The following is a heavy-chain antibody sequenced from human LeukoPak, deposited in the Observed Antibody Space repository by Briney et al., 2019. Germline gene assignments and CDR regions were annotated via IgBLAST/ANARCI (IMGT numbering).Heavy chain of an antibody. CDR3: ARTYYDFWSGYYPCFDY. V-gene: IGHV3-7*01. D-gene: IGHD3-3*01. CDR2: IKQDGSEK. CDR1: GFTFSSYW. J-gene: IGHJ4*02. Sequence: GGSLRLSCAASGFTFSSYWMSWVRQAPGKGLEWVANIKQDGSEKYYVDSVKGRFTISRDNAKNSLYLQMNSLRAEDTAVYYCARTYYDFWSGYYPCFDYWGQGALVTVSS.